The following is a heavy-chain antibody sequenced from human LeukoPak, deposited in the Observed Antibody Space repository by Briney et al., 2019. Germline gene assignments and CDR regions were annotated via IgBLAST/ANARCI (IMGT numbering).Heavy chain of an antibody. Sequence: PSETLSLTCTVSGVSISSSNYYWVWMRQPPGKGLDWIGSVYYSGSSQYNPSLKSRVTISVDTFNNQFSLKLSSVAAADTAVYFCARRTRGGGEPYYYYYMDVWGKGTTVTVSS. D-gene: IGHD3-10*01. J-gene: IGHJ6*03. CDR3: ARRTRGGGEPYYYYYMDV. CDR2: VYYSGSS. V-gene: IGHV4-39*01. CDR1: GVSISSSNYY.